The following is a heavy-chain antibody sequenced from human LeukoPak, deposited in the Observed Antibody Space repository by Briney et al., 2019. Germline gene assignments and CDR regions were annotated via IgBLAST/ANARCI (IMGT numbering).Heavy chain of an antibody. CDR2: IYTSGST. V-gene: IGHV4-4*07. CDR1: GGSISSYY. Sequence: SETLSLTCTVSGGSISSYYWSWIRQPAGKGLEWIGRIYTSGSTNYNPPLKSRVTISVDTSKIQFSLKLSSVTAADTAVYYCARDVLFVVVPAAAFRGSSGGLRPDSYYYYYMDVWGKGTTVTVSS. CDR3: ARDVLFVVVPAAAFRGSSGGLRPDSYYYYYMDV. D-gene: IGHD2-2*01. J-gene: IGHJ6*03.